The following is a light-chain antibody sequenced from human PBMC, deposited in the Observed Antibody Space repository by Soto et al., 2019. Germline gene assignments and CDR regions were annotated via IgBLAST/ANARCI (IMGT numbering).Light chain of an antibody. Sequence: EIVLTQSPGTLSLSPGERATLSCRASQSVSSSYLAWYQQKPGQATRLLIYGASSRATGIPDRFSGSGSGTDFTLTISSLEPEDFAVYYCQQYGSSRTFGQGTKVEIK. CDR3: QQYGSSRT. J-gene: IGKJ1*01. CDR1: QSVSSSY. V-gene: IGKV3-20*01. CDR2: GAS.